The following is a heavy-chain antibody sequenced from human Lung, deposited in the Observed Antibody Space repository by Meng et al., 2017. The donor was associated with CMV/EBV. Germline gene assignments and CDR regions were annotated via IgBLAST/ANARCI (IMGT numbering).Heavy chain of an antibody. CDR1: GGSFHAHY. J-gene: IGHJ4*02. CDR3: GRGSHYFDY. CDR2: INHSENF. Sequence: LSLPCAVSGGSFHAHYWSWIRQPPGKGLEWIGEINHSENFNYNPSLKSRVTISVDTSKNQFSLKLTSVTAADTAVYYCGRGSHYFDYWGQGTLVTVSS. V-gene: IGHV4-34*01.